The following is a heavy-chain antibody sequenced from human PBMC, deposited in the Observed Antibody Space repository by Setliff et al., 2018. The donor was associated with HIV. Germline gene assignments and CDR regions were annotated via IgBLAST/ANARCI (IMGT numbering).Heavy chain of an antibody. V-gene: IGHV4-4*07. CDR3: ARARITMTGGRLEPYAFDR. J-gene: IGHJ3*01. Sequence: SETLSLTCTVSGGSFSTYYWSWTRQPAGEGLEYIGRVHSTGTTIYNPSLKSRVTMSADTSKNQLSLKLRSVTAADTAVYYCARARITMTGGRLEPYAFDRWGQGTKVTVSS. CDR2: VHSTGTT. CDR1: GGSFSTYY. D-gene: IGHD3-22*01.